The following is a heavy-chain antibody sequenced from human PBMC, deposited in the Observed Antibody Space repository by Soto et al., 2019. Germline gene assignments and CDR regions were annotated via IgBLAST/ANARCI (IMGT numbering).Heavy chain of an antibody. CDR3: ALVAARRSSGMDV. V-gene: IGHV4-4*07. D-gene: IGHD6-6*01. CDR2: IHSSGST. J-gene: IGHJ6*02. CDR1: GVSISSFY. Sequence: LETLSLTCTVSGVSISSFYWSWIWQPAGKGPEWIGRIHSSGSTNQNPSLKSRVTMSVDTSNNQFSLKVSSVTAADTAVYYCALVAARRSSGMDVWGQGTTVTVSS.